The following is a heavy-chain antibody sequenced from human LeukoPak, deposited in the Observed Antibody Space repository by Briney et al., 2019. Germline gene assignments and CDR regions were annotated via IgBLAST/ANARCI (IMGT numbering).Heavy chain of an antibody. Sequence: SETLSLTCTVSGYSISSGYYWGWIRQPPGKGLEWIGSIYYSGSTYYNPSLKSRVTISVDTSKNQFSLKLSSVTAADTAVYYCARDLPHQGPAFDIWGQGTMVTVSS. CDR1: GYSISSGYY. CDR2: IYYSGST. V-gene: IGHV4-38-2*02. CDR3: ARDLPHQGPAFDI. J-gene: IGHJ3*02.